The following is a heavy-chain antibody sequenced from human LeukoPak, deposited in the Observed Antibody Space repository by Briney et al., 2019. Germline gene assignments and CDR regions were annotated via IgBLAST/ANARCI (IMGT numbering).Heavy chain of an antibody. V-gene: IGHV3-21*04. CDR3: AKVPSTTGREYYFDY. J-gene: IGHJ4*02. D-gene: IGHD1-1*01. CDR2: ISSSSSYI. Sequence: GGSLRLSCAASGFTFSSYAMNWVRQAPGKGLEWVSSISSSSSYIYYTDSVKGRFTISRDNAKNTLYLQMNSLRAEDTAVYYCAKVPSTTGREYYFDYWGQGTLVTVSS. CDR1: GFTFSSYA.